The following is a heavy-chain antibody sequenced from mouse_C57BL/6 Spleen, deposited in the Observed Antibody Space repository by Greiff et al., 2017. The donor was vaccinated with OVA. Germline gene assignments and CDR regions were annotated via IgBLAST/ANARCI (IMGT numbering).Heavy chain of an antibody. D-gene: IGHD2-1*01. CDR2: IYPGDGDT. CDR3: ARMETKDYARDY. J-gene: IGHJ4*01. Sequence: QVQLQQSGPELVKPGASVKISCKASGYAFSSSWMNWVKQRPGKGLEWIGRIYPGDGDTNYNGKFKGKATLTADKSSSTAYMQLSSLTSEDSAVYFCARMETKDYARDYGCKGTSVTVFS. CDR1: GYAFSSSW. V-gene: IGHV1-82*01.